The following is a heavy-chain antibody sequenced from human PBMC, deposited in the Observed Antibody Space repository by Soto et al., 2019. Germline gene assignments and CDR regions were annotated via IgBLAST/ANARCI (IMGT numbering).Heavy chain of an antibody. J-gene: IGHJ5*02. CDR3: ARAQTGSYPYYWCDP. CDR1: GFTFSNYA. V-gene: IGHV3-33*01. CDR2: IWSDGSNK. Sequence: QVQLVESGGGVVQPGRSLSLSCAASGFTFSNYAIHWVRQAPGKGLEWVSVIWSDGSNKYYTDSVKGRFTISRDNSKNTGHLQMNSLRAEAAAVYYCARAQTGSYPYYWCDPWGKGTLVTVSS. D-gene: IGHD1-26*01.